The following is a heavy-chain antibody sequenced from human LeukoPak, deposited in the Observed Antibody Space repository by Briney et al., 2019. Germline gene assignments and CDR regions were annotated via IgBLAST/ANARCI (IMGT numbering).Heavy chain of an antibody. Sequence: PGGSLRLSCAASGFTFSSYWMSWVRQAPGKGLEWVANIKQDGSEKYYVDSVKGRFTISRDNSKNTLYLHMNGLRAEDTAMYYCAKKRDAFDIWGQGTVVAVSS. D-gene: IGHD5-24*01. J-gene: IGHJ3*02. CDR2: IKQDGSEK. V-gene: IGHV3-7*03. CDR1: GFTFSSYW. CDR3: AKKRDAFDI.